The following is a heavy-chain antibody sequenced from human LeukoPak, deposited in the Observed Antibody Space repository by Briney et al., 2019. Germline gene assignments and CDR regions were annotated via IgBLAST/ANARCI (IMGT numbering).Heavy chain of an antibody. CDR1: GFTFSTYP. CDR2: ISYDGSNK. J-gene: IGHJ6*03. CDR3: ARSVYSSSFYYYYMDV. D-gene: IGHD6-6*01. V-gene: IGHV3-30*04. Sequence: GGSLRLSCEASGFTFSTYPMHWVRQAPGKGLQWVAAISYDGSNKHYADSVKGRFTISRDNSKNTLYMQMNSLRAEDTAVYYCARSVYSSSFYYYYMDVWGKGTTVTVSS.